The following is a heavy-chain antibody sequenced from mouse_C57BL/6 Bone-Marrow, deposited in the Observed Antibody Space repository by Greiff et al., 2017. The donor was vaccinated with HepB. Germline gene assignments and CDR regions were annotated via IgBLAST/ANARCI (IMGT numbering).Heavy chain of an antibody. V-gene: IGHV1-69*01. CDR2: IDPSDSYT. CDR1: GYTFTSYW. J-gene: IGHJ4*01. CDR3: ASLRGAMDY. D-gene: IGHD1-1*01. Sequence: QVQLQQPGAELVMPGASVKLSCKASGYTFTSYWMHWVKQRPGQGLEWIGEIDPSDSYTNYNQKFKGKSTLTVDKSDSTAYMQLSSLTSEDSAVYYCASLRGAMDYWCQGTSVTVSS.